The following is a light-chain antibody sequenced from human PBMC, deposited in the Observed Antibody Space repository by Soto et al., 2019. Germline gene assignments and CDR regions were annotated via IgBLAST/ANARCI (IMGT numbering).Light chain of an antibody. V-gene: IGKV3-20*01. CDR2: VIS. CDR3: QQYSSLPHT. CDR1: QSVSNRY. J-gene: IGKJ2*01. Sequence: ESVLTQSPGTLSLSPGERATLSCRASQSVSNRYFAWYQQKPGQAPRLLIYVISNRATGIPDRFSGSGSGTDFTLTISRLEPEDFVVYYCQQYSSLPHTFGQGTKLEVK.